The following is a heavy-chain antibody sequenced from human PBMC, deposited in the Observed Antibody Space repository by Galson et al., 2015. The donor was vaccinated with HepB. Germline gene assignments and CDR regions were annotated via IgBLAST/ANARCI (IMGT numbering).Heavy chain of an antibody. CDR2: IGGNGNNK. J-gene: IGHJ4*02. CDR1: GFTFSNYA. Sequence: SLRLSCAASGFTFSNYAMTWARQAPGKGLEWVSTIGGNGNNKFYADSVKGRFTISRGNFKNTLYLQMNSLRAEDTALYYCAKATRESSGQFFDYWGQGTLVTVSS. D-gene: IGHD6-19*01. V-gene: IGHV3-23*05. CDR3: AKATRESSGQFFDY.